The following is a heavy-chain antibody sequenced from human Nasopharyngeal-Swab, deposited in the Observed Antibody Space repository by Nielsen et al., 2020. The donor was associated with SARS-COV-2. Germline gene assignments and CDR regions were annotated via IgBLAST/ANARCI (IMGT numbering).Heavy chain of an antibody. V-gene: IGHV3-33*01. D-gene: IGHD5-18*01. CDR2: IWYDGSNK. Sequence: GESLKISCAASGFTFSSYGMHWVRQAPGKGLEWVAVIWYDGSNKYYADSVKGRFTISRDNSKNTLYLQMNSLRAEDTAVYYCARDLGGYSYGDYWGQGTLVTVSS. J-gene: IGHJ4*02. CDR3: ARDLGGYSYGDY. CDR1: GFTFSSYG.